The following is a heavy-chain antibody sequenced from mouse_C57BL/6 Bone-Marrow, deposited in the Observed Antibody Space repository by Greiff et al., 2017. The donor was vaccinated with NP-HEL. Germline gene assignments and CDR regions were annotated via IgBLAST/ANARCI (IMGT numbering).Heavy chain of an antibody. CDR1: GYTFTDYY. V-gene: IGHV1-26*01. D-gene: IGHD1-1*01. J-gene: IGHJ4*01. CDR2: INPKNGGT. CDR3: ARDDYGSSSYYAMDY. Sequence: EVQLQQSGPELVKPGASVKISCKASGYTFTDYYMNWVKQSHGKSLEWIGDINPKNGGTSYNQKFKGKATLTVDKSSSTAYMELRSLTSEDSAVYDCARDDYGSSSYYAMDYWGQGTSVTVSS.